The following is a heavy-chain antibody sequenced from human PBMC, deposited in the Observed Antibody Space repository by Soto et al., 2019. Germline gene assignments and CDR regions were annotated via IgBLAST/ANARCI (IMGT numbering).Heavy chain of an antibody. V-gene: IGHV3-11*01. CDR2: ISSSGSTI. J-gene: IGHJ6*02. CDR1: GFTFSDYY. Sequence: GGSLRLSCAASGFTFSDYYMSWIRQAPGKGLEWVSYISSSGSTIYYADSVKGRFTISRDNAKNSLYLQMNSLRAEDTAVYYCARPASITIFWHYGMDVWGQGTTVTVSS. CDR3: ARPASITIFWHYGMDV. D-gene: IGHD3-9*01.